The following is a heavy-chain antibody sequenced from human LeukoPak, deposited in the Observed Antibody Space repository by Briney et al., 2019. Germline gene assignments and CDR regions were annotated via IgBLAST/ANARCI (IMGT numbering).Heavy chain of an antibody. D-gene: IGHD3-10*01. J-gene: IGHJ2*01. CDR2: IYYSGTT. Sequence: SETLSLTCTVSVGSISSSSYYWDWTRQPPGRWLEWIGSIYYSGTTYYNPSLKSRVTISVDTSKNQFSLKLSSVTAADTAVYYCARRAVQVRFFDLWGRRTLVTVSS. CDR3: ARRAVQVRFFDL. V-gene: IGHV4-39*01. CDR1: VGSISSSSYY.